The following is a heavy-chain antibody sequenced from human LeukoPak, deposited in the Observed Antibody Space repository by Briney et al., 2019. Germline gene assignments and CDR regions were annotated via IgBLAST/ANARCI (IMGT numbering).Heavy chain of an antibody. J-gene: IGHJ4*02. CDR3: ARDEGSGHYDS. Sequence: SETLSLTCTVSGGSISSFYWSWIRQTAGKGLEWIGRLLTGGSTIYNPSLKSRVTISVDKSKNQFSLKLSSVTAADTAVYYCARDEGSGHYDSWGQGTLVTVSS. CDR1: GGSISSFY. V-gene: IGHV4-4*07. D-gene: IGHD3-3*01. CDR2: LLTGGST.